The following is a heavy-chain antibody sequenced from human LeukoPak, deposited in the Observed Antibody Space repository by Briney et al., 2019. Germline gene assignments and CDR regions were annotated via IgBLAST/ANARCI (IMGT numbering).Heavy chain of an antibody. CDR3: ASALYPGIAVAGTPTYFDY. CDR1: GYSISSGYY. CDR2: IYHSGST. Sequence: SETLSLTCTVSGYSISSGYYWGWIRQPPGKGLEWIGSIYHSGSTYYNPSLKSRVTISVDTSKNQFSLKLSSVTAADTAVYYCASALYPGIAVAGTPTYFDYWGQGTLVTVSS. J-gene: IGHJ4*02. D-gene: IGHD6-19*01. V-gene: IGHV4-38-2*02.